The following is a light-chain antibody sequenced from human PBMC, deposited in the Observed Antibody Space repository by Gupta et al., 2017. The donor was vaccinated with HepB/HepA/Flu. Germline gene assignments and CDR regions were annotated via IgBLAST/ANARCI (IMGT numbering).Light chain of an antibody. V-gene: IGKV1-39*01. CDR1: QSIAGF. CDR2: AAS. Sequence: DIQMTQSPSSLSTFVGDRVTITCRASQSIAGFLNWYQQKPGKAPKLLISAASTLQSGAPSRFSGSGSGTDFTLTINSLQSEDFATYYCQQSSSNPLTFGGGTKVEIK. J-gene: IGKJ4*01. CDR3: QQSSSNPLT.